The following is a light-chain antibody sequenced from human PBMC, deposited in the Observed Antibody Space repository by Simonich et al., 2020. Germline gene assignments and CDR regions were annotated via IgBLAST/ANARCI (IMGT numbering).Light chain of an antibody. Sequence: QSALTQPPSVSGSPGQSVTISCTGTSRDVGSYNRVSWYQQPPGTAPKLMIYDVSKRPAGVPDRFAGSKSGNTASLTISGLQAEDEADYYCCSYAGSYTLVFGGGTKLTVL. CDR1: SRDVGSYNR. CDR3: CSYAGSYTLV. V-gene: IGLV2-11*01. J-gene: IGLJ2*01. CDR2: DVS.